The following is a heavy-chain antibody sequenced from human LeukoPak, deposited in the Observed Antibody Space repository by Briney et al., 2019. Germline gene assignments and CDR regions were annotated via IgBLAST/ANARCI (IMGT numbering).Heavy chain of an antibody. Sequence: SETLSLTCTVSGGSISSYYWSWIRQPPGKGLEWIGYIYYSGSTNYNPSLKSRVTISVDTSKNQFSLKLSSVTAADTAVYYCARVSSGFVVAATGWFDHWGQGTLVTVSS. D-gene: IGHD2-15*01. CDR1: GGSISSYY. CDR3: ARVSSGFVVAATGWFDH. V-gene: IGHV4-59*01. CDR2: IYYSGST. J-gene: IGHJ5*02.